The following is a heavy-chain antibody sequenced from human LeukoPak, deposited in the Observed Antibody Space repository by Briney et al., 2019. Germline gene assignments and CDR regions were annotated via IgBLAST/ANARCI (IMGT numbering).Heavy chain of an antibody. CDR2: MSTSDSPI. CDR1: GFTFSDYY. Sequence: PGGSLRLSCAASGFTFSDYYMSWIRQAPGKGLEWVSYMSTSDSPIYYTDSVKGRFTISRDNAKNSLYLQMNSLRAEDTAVYYCARDRYCTNGVCYDMDVWGKGTTVTVSS. J-gene: IGHJ6*03. V-gene: IGHV3-11*04. D-gene: IGHD2-8*01. CDR3: ARDRYCTNGVCYDMDV.